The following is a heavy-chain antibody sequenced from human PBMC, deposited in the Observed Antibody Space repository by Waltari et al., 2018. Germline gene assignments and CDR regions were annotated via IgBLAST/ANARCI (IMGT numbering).Heavy chain of an antibody. CDR1: GFTFSSYP. Sequence: EVQLLESGGGLVQPGGSLRLSCAASGFTFSSYPMSWVRQAPGKGLEWVSVIYSGGSTYYADSVKGRFTISRDNSKNTLYLQMNSLRAEDTAVYYCAKKKSDDILTGFFDYWGQGTLVTVSS. V-gene: IGHV3-23*03. CDR2: IYSGGST. CDR3: AKKKSDDILTGFFDY. J-gene: IGHJ4*02. D-gene: IGHD3-9*01.